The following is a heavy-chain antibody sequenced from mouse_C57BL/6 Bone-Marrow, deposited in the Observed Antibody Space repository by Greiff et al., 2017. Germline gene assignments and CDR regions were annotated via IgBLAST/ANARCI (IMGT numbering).Heavy chain of an antibody. CDR2: ISNLAYSL. Sequence: EVKLMESGGGLVQPGGSLKLSCAASGFTFSDYGMAWVRQAPRKGPEWVAFISNLAYSLYYADTVTGRFTISRENAKNTLYLEMSSLRSEDTAMYYCARHGDGYWYFDVWGTGTTVTVSS. V-gene: IGHV5-15*01. CDR1: GFTFSDYG. CDR3: ARHGDGYWYFDV. J-gene: IGHJ1*03. D-gene: IGHD2-3*01.